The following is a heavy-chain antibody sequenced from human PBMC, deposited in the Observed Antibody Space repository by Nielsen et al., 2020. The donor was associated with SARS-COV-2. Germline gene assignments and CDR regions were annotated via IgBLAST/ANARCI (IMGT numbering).Heavy chain of an antibody. CDR3: AKDIEDSYTNYGMDV. V-gene: IGHV1-8*01. D-gene: IGHD2-15*01. Sequence: ASVKVSCKASGYTFTSYDINWVRQATGQGLEWMGWMNPNSGNTGYAQKFQGRVTMTRNTSISTAYMELSSLRSEDTAVYYCAKDIEDSYTNYGMDVWGQGTTVTVSS. CDR2: MNPNSGNT. CDR1: GYTFTSYD. J-gene: IGHJ6*02.